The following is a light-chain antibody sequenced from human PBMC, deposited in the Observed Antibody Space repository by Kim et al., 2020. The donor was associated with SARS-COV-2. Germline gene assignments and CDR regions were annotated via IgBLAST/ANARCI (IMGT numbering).Light chain of an antibody. V-gene: IGLV1-44*01. CDR1: RADFGRNF. Sequence: GPRVTTSFPGCRADFGRNFVNWYQQLPGQAPILLIYSNDYRPSGVPDRFSGSRSGTSGSLDISGLQSEDEADYYCAAWDDSLNGSVFGGGTQLTVL. J-gene: IGLJ3*02. CDR3: AAWDDSLNGSV. CDR2: SND.